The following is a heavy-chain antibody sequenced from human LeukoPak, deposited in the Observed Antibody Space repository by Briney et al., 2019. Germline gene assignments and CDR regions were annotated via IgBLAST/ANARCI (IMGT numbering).Heavy chain of an antibody. Sequence: KPGGSLRLSCAASRFMFSDYYMSWIRQAPGKGLEWVSYISSSGSTIDYADSVKGRFTISRDNAKNSLYLQMNSLRAEDTAVYYCARDFSVEWLRSRRDWFGLWGQGALVTVSS. J-gene: IGHJ5*02. CDR1: RFMFSDYY. CDR3: ARDFSVEWLRSRRDWFGL. CDR2: ISSSGSTI. D-gene: IGHD5-12*01. V-gene: IGHV3-11*04.